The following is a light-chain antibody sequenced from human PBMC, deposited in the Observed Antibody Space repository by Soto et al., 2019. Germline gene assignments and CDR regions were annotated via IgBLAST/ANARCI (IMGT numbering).Light chain of an antibody. CDR3: AAWDDSLNGRV. V-gene: IGLV1-44*01. J-gene: IGLJ1*01. Sequence: QSVLTQPPSASGTPGQRVTISCSGSNSNIGSNTVNWYQPLPGTAPKLLIYYDNLRPSGVPDRISGSKSVTSSSLAISGLQSEDEADYYCAAWDDSLNGRVFGTGTKLTVL. CDR2: YDN. CDR1: NSNIGSNT.